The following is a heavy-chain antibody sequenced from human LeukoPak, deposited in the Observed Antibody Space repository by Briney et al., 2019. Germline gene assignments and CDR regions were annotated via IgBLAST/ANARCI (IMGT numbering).Heavy chain of an antibody. CDR3: VRDRPNYYDSSGHYYRRNGDH. CDR2: ITSRDGTT. D-gene: IGHD3-22*01. CDR1: GFTFSIYA. V-gene: IGHV3-23*01. J-gene: IGHJ5*02. Sequence: GGSLRLSCAASGFTFSIYAMSWVRQTPGKGLEWVSSITSRDGTTYYTDSVKGRFTIPRDNSENTLYLQMNSLRAEDTAIYYCVRDRPNYYDSSGHYYRRNGDHWGQGTLVTVFS.